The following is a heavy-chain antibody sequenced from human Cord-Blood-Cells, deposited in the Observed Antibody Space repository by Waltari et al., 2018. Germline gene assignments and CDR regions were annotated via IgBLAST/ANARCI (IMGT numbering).Heavy chain of an antibody. CDR1: GFTFSSYG. D-gene: IGHD3-22*01. Sequence: QVQLVESGGGVVQPGRSLRLSCAASGFTFSSYGMPWVRQAPGKGLEWVAVIWYDGSNKYYADSVKGRFTISRDNSKNTLYLQMNSLRAEDTAVYYCARDATSSGYFDYWGQGTLVTVSS. CDR2: IWYDGSNK. J-gene: IGHJ4*02. V-gene: IGHV3-33*01. CDR3: ARDATSSGYFDY.